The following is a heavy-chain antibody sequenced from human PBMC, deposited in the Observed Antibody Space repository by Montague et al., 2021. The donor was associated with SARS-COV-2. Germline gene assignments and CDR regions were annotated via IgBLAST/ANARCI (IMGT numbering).Heavy chain of an antibody. D-gene: IGHD6-6*01. CDR3: AKDMGAGEYSSSSYYYYYYGMDA. Sequence: SLRLSCAASGFTFSNYALSWVRQAPGKRLDWVSSISGSGGSTYYADSVKGRFTISRDNSKKTLYLHMNRLRAEDTALYYCAKDMGAGEYSSSSYYYYYYGMDAWGQGTTVTVSS. V-gene: IGHV3-23*01. J-gene: IGHJ6*02. CDR2: ISGSGGST. CDR1: GFTFSNYA.